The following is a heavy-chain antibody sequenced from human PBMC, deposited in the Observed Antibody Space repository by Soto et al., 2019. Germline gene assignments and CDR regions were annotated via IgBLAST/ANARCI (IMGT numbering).Heavy chain of an antibody. Sequence: DSLKISCKGSGYSFTSYWIGWVRQMPGKGLEWMGIIYPGDSDTRCSPSFQGQVTISADKSISTAYLQWSSLKASDTAMYYCGRIIQMLKFAGVIVNWFEHWRQGTPVTVS. CDR2: IYPGDSDT. D-gene: IGHD3-16*02. J-gene: IGHJ5*02. CDR3: GRIIQMLKFAGVIVNWFEH. V-gene: IGHV5-51*01. CDR1: GYSFTSYW.